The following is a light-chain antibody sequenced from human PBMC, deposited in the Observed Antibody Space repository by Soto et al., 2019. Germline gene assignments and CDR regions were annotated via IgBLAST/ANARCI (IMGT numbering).Light chain of an antibody. J-gene: IGKJ2*01. CDR1: QSISTY. CDR2: AAS. Sequence: DIQMTQSPSSLSASVGDRVTITCRASQSISTYLNWYQQKLGKAPNLLIYAASSLQSGVPSRFSGSGSGTHFTLTISSLQPEDFATYYCQQSDSTLMYTFGQGTKLEIK. CDR3: QQSDSTLMYT. V-gene: IGKV1-39*01.